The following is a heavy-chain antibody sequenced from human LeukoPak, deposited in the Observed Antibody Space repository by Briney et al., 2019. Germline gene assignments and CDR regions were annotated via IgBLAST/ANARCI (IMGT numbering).Heavy chain of an antibody. CDR2: IIPIFGTA. CDR3: ARATPQQPDYYYYYMDV. CDR1: GGTFSSYA. D-gene: IGHD6-13*01. Sequence: SVTVSCKASGGTFSSYAISWVRQAPGQGLEWMGGIIPIFGTANYAQKFQGRVTITTDESTSTAYMELSSLRSEDTAVYYCARATPQQPDYYYYYMDVWGKGTTVTVSS. V-gene: IGHV1-69*05. J-gene: IGHJ6*03.